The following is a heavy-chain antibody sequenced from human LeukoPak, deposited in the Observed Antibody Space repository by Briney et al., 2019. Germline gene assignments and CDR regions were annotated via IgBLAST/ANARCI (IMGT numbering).Heavy chain of an antibody. Sequence: PSGGSLRLPCAASGFTFSNYWMGWVRQAPGKRLEWVANMNIDGSEKYYADSVKGRFSISRDNARNSVYLQMASLRVEDTAVYYCARDPVEWELLLDYWGQGTLVTVSS. CDR3: ARDPVEWELLLDY. D-gene: IGHD1-26*01. CDR2: MNIDGSEK. V-gene: IGHV3-7*01. CDR1: GFTFSNYW. J-gene: IGHJ4*02.